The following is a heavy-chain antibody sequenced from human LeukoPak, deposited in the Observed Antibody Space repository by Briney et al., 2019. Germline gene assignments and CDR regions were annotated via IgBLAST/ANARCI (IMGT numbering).Heavy chain of an antibody. CDR1: GGFISSTTYY. D-gene: IGHD2-21*01. CDR2: IYYTGST. CDR3: VCGYYSRGDY. V-gene: IGHV4-39*01. J-gene: IGHJ4*02. Sequence: SETLSLTCTVSGGFISSTTYYWGWIRQPPGKGLEWIGTIYYTGSTYYNPSLKSRVTISIDTSKNQFSLKLSSVTAADTAVYYCVCGYYSRGDYWGQGTLVTVSS.